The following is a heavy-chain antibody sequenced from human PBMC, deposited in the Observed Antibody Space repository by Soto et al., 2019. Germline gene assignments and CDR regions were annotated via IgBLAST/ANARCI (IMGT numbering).Heavy chain of an antibody. CDR3: AKYLSSCSGVSCSRDFDF. D-gene: IGHD2-15*01. CDR1: GFTFSTYP. V-gene: IGHV3-23*01. J-gene: IGHJ4*02. CDR2: IGAGADVT. Sequence: EVQLLGSGGGLVQPGGSLRLSCAASGFTFSTYPMTWVRQAPGKGLEWVSSIGAGADVTYYADSVQGRFTISRDNYKDTLFLQMNSLRADDTAVYYCAKYLSSCSGVSCSRDFDFWGQGTLVTVSS.